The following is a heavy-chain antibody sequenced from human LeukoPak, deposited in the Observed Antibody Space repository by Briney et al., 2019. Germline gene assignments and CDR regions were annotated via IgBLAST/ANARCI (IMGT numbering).Heavy chain of an antibody. CDR3: ASARGYSYGPPTYYFDY. CDR2: INHSGST. Sequence: SETLSLTCAVYGGSFSGYYWSWTRQPPGKGLEWIGEINHSGSTNYNPSLKSRVTISVDTSKNQFSLKLSSVTAADTAVYYCASARGYSYGPPTYYFDYWGQGTLVTVSS. CDR1: GGSFSGYY. V-gene: IGHV4-34*01. D-gene: IGHD5-18*01. J-gene: IGHJ4*02.